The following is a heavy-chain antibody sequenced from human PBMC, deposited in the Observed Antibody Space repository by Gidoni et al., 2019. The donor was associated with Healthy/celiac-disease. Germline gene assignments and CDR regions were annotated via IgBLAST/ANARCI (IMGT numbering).Heavy chain of an antibody. CDR3: TRSRGPDAFDI. CDR2: ISWNSGSI. CDR1: GFTFDDYA. Sequence: EVQLVESGGGLVQPGRSLRLSCAASGFTFDDYAMHWVRQAPGKGLEWGSGISWNSGSIGYADSVKGRFTISRDNAKNSLYLQMNSLRAEDTALYYCTRSRGPDAFDIWGQGTMVTVSS. V-gene: IGHV3-9*01. J-gene: IGHJ3*02.